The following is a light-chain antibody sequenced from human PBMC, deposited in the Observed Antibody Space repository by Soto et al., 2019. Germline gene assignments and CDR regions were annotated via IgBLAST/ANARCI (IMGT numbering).Light chain of an antibody. CDR2: GAS. CDR1: QSVSSN. Sequence: ILLPHYPATLYVFPAARATLSCRASQSVSSNLAWYQQKPGQAPRLLIYGASTRATGIPARFSGSGSGTEFTLTISSLQSEDFAIYYCQQYNNWPRTFGQGTKVDI. V-gene: IGKV3-15*01. CDR3: QQYNNWPRT. J-gene: IGKJ1*01.